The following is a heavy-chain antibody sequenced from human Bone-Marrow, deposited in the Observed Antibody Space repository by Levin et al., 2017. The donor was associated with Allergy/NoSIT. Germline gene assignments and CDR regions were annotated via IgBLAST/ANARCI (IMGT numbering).Heavy chain of an antibody. D-gene: IGHD5-12*01. CDR3: AIRLISGYDALDM. CDR1: QYIFANKW. Sequence: GESLKISCKGSQYIFANKWISWVRQVPGKGMEWMGMIHPSDSDTRYSPSFQGQVTVSADNSIGTVYLQWTSLKASDTAIYYCAIRLISGYDALDMWGQGTMVTVSS. CDR2: IHPSDSDT. J-gene: IGHJ3*02. V-gene: IGHV5-51*01.